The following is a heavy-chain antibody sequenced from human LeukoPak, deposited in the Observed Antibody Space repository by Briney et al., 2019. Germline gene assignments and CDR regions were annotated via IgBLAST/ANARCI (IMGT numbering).Heavy chain of an antibody. CDR2: IYYSGST. CDR3: ARGDFFGSGRSNY. D-gene: IGHD3-10*01. CDR1: GGSISSYY. V-gene: IGHV4-59*12. J-gene: IGHJ4*02. Sequence: SETLSLTCTVSGGSISSYYWSWIRQPPGKGMEWIGFIYYSGSTHYNPSLKSRVTLSVDTSKNQLSLKLNSVTAADTAVYYCARGDFFGSGRSNYWGQGTLATVYS.